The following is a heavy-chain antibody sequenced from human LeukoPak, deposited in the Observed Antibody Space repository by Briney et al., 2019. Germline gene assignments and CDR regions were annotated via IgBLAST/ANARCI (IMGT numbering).Heavy chain of an antibody. J-gene: IGHJ4*02. CDR2: INAGNGNT. CDR1: GYTFTSYA. D-gene: IGHD3-10*01. V-gene: IGHV1-3*01. CDR3: ARGPQLLWFGELPGPLDY. Sequence: GSVKVSCKASGYTFTSYAMHWVRQAPGQRLEWMGWINAGNGNTKYSQKFQGRVTITRDTSASTAYMELSSLRSEDTAVYYCARGPQLLWFGELPGPLDYWGQGTLVTVSS.